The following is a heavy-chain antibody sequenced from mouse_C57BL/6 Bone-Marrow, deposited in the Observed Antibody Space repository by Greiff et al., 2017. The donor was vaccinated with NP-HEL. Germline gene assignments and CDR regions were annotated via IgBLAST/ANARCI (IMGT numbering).Heavy chain of an antibody. J-gene: IGHJ3*01. V-gene: IGHV1-54*01. CDR3: ARWSYDSSFAY. CDR1: GYAFTNYL. CDR2: INPGSGGT. Sequence: VQLQQSGAELVRPGTSVKVSCKASGYAFTNYLIEWVKQRPGQGLEWIGVINPGSGGTNYNVKFKGKATLTADKSSSTAYMQLSSLTSEDSAVYFCARWSYDSSFAYWGQGTLVTVSA. D-gene: IGHD2-4*01.